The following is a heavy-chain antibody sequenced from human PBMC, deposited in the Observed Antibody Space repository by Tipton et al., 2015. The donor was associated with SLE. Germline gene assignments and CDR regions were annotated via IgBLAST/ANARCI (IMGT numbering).Heavy chain of an antibody. V-gene: IGHV3-7*03. J-gene: IGHJ3*02. CDR1: GFTFTRYP. D-gene: IGHD3-9*01. CDR3: ARDRVTYFDWSDGFDI. Sequence: SLRLSCEVSGFTFTRYPMNWVRKAPGKGLEWVANIKEDGSERYFVDSVKGRFTVSRDNAKNSLYLHMNSLRAEDTAIYYCARDRVTYFDWSDGFDIWGQGTVVTVPS. CDR2: IKEDGSER.